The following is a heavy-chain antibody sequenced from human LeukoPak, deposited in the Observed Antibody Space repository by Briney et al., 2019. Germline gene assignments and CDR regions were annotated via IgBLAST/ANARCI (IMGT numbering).Heavy chain of an antibody. V-gene: IGHV4-30-2*01. J-gene: IGHJ4*02. Sequence: SETLSLTCTVSGGSISSGGYYWSWIRQPPGTGLEWIGYIYHSGSTYYNPSLKSRVTISVDRSKNQFSLKLSSVTAADTAVYYCARSIYDFWRYFDYWGQGTLVTVSS. CDR3: ARSIYDFWRYFDY. CDR1: GGSISSGGYY. CDR2: IYHSGST. D-gene: IGHD3-3*01.